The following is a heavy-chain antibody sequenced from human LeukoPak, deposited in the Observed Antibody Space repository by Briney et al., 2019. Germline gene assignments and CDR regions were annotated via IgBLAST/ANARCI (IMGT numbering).Heavy chain of an antibody. V-gene: IGHV5-51*01. J-gene: IGHJ3*02. CDR1: GYSFTSYW. Sequence: GESLKISCKGSGYSFTSYWIGWVRQMPGKGLEWMGIIYPGDSDTRYSPSLQGQVTISADKSISTAYLQWSSLKASDTAMYYCAIGESTPFDAFDIWGQGTMVTVSS. CDR2: IYPGDSDT. CDR3: AIGESTPFDAFDI. D-gene: IGHD3-10*01.